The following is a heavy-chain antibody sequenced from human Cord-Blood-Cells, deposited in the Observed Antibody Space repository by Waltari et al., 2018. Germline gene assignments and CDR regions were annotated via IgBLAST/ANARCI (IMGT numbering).Heavy chain of an antibody. V-gene: IGHV4-34*01. J-gene: IGHJ4*02. CDR3: ARRNGGFDY. CDR1: GGSFRGYY. Sequence: QVQLQQWGAGLLKPSETLSLTCAVYGGSFRGYYWSWIRQPPGKGLEWIGEITHSGSTNYNPSLKSRGTISVDTSKNQFSLKLSSVTAADTAVYYCARRNGGFDYWGQGTLVTVSS. CDR2: ITHSGST.